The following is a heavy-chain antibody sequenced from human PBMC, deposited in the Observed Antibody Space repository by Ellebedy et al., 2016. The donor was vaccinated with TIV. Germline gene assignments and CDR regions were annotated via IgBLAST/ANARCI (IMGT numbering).Heavy chain of an antibody. CDR2: IKQDGSEK. V-gene: IGHV3-7*04. D-gene: IGHD3-10*01. CDR1: GFTFSSYW. J-gene: IGHJ5*02. Sequence: GGSLRLSCTASGFTFSSYWMHWVRQAPGKGLEWVANIKQDGSEKYYVDSVKSRFTISRDNAKNSVYLQMNSLRAEDTAVYYCAGEVGGSGSSWGQGTLVTVSS. CDR3: AGEVGGSGSS.